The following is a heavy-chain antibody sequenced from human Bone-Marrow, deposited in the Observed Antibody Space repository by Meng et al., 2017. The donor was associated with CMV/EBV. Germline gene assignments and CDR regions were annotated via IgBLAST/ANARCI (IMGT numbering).Heavy chain of an antibody. Sequence: SVKVSCKASGGTSNTYTFNWVRQAPGRGLEWMGGIIPYLDEPNYAQKFQGRVTITTDESTSTAYMELSSLRSEDTAVYYCARDTVTYQNGLGIDYWGQGTLVTVSS. J-gene: IGHJ4*02. CDR1: GGTSNTYT. D-gene: IGHD4-17*01. CDR3: ARDTVTYQNGLGIDY. CDR2: IIPYLDEP. V-gene: IGHV1-69*16.